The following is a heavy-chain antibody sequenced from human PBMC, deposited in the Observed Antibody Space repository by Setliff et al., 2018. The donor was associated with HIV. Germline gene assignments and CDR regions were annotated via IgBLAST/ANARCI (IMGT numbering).Heavy chain of an antibody. V-gene: IGHV4-34*01. CDR3: ARGGRGPTYYDYRFDSSGYDY. J-gene: IGHJ4*02. D-gene: IGHD3-22*01. Sequence: KSSETLSLTCVVSGGSVSGYYWSWIRQPPGKGLEWIGEINHSGSTNYNPSLKSRVTISVDTSKNQFSLKLSSVTAADTAVYYCARGGRGPTYYDYRFDSSGYDYWGQGTLVTVSS. CDR2: INHSGST. CDR1: GGSVSGYY.